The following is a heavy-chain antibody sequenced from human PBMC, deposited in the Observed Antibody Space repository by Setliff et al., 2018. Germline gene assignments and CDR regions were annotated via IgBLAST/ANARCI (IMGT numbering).Heavy chain of an antibody. CDR2: VRYDGSNK. D-gene: IGHD3-16*02. CDR3: AKNLGVIVSSLDY. CDR1: GFIFSSSG. Sequence: GSLRLSCAASGFIFSSSGVHWVRQAPGKGLEWVAFVRYDGSNKDYADSVKGRFTISRDNSKNTLYLQMNSLRAEDTAVYYCAKNLGVIVSSLDYWGQGTLVTVSS. V-gene: IGHV3-30*02. J-gene: IGHJ4*02.